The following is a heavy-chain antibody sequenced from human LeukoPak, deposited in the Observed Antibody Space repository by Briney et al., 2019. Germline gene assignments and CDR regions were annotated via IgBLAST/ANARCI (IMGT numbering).Heavy chain of an antibody. Sequence: PSETLSLTCTVSGDSISSSSYYWGWIRQPPGKGLEWIGYIYYSGSTNYNPSLKSRVTISVDTSKNQFSLKLSSVTAADTAVYYCARQGHIVVVTASDAFDIWGQGTMVTVSS. CDR1: GDSISSSSYY. J-gene: IGHJ3*02. D-gene: IGHD2-21*02. V-gene: IGHV4-61*05. CDR3: ARQGHIVVVTASDAFDI. CDR2: IYYSGST.